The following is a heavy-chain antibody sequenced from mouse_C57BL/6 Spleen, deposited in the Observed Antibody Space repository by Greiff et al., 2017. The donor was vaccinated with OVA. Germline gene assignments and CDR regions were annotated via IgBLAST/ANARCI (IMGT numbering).Heavy chain of an antibody. D-gene: IGHD2-4*01. J-gene: IGHJ3*01. CDR1: GYAFSSYW. Sequence: QVQLQQSGAELVKPGASVKISCKASGYAFSSYWMNWVKQRPGKGLEWIGQIYPGDGDTNYNGKFKGKATLTADNSTSTAYMQLSSLTSEDSAVYDCAREEGLRVVFAYWGQGTLVTVSA. CDR2: IYPGDGDT. CDR3: AREEGLRVVFAY. V-gene: IGHV1-80*01.